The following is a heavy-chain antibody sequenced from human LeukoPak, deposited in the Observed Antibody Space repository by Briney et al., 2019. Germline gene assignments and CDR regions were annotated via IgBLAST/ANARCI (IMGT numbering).Heavy chain of an antibody. CDR1: GFTFSSYA. J-gene: IGHJ4*02. CDR3: TIAVAGGVFDY. V-gene: IGHV3-23*01. D-gene: IGHD6-19*01. CDR2: ISGSGGST. Sequence: GGSLRLSCAASGFTFSSYAMSWVRQAPGKGLEWVLAISGSGGSTYYADSVKGRFTISRDNSKNTLYLQMNSLRAEDTAVYYCTIAVAGGVFDYWGQGTLVTVSS.